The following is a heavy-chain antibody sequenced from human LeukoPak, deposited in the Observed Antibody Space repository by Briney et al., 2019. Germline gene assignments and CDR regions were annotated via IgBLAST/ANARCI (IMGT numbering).Heavy chain of an antibody. Sequence: ASVKVSCKASGYTFTSYYMHWVRQAPGQGLEGMGIINPSGGSTSYAQKFQGRVTMTRDTSTSTVYMELSSLRSEDTAVYYCASVRSGYGYYFDYWGQGTLVTVSS. D-gene: IGHD3-22*01. V-gene: IGHV1-46*01. CDR1: GYTFTSYY. CDR2: INPSGGST. CDR3: ASVRSGYGYYFDY. J-gene: IGHJ4*02.